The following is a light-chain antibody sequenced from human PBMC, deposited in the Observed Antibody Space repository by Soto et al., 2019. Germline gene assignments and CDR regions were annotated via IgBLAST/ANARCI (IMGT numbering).Light chain of an antibody. J-gene: IGKJ5*01. V-gene: IGKV3D-20*02. CDR2: GAS. CDR3: QQRSNWIT. CDR1: QSVSSRF. Sequence: EIVLTQSPGTLSLSPGDRVTLSCRASQSVSSRFLAWYQQKHGQAPSLLIYGASSRATGIPARFSGSGSGTDFTLTISSLEPEDFAVYYCQQRSNWITFGQGTRLQIK.